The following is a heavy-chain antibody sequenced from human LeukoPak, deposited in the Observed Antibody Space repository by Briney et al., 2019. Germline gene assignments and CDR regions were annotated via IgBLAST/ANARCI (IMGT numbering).Heavy chain of an antibody. CDR3: AREGPYSSGYYYFDF. CDR2: ISISSTYI. D-gene: IGHD3-22*01. V-gene: IGHV3-21*01. Sequence: GRSLRLSCAASAFTFSSYTMHCVRQAPRKRLEWVSSISISSTYIYSADSLKVRFTISRDNAKNSLYLQMNSLRAEDTAVYYCAREGPYSSGYYYFDFWGQGTLVTVSS. CDR1: AFTFSSYT. J-gene: IGHJ4*02.